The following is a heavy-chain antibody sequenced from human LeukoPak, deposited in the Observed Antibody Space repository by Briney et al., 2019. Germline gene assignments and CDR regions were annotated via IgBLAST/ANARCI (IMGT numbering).Heavy chain of an antibody. CDR3: ARVDDTVTTYFDY. D-gene: IGHD4-17*01. V-gene: IGHV7-4-1*02. CDR2: ISTNTGNP. Sequence: ASVKVSCKAAGYTFTSYAMNWVRQAPGQGLEWMGWISTNTGNPTYAQGFTGRFVFSLDTSVSTTYLQISSLKAEDTAVYYCARVDDTVTTYFDYWGQGTLVTVSS. CDR1: GYTFTSYA. J-gene: IGHJ4*02.